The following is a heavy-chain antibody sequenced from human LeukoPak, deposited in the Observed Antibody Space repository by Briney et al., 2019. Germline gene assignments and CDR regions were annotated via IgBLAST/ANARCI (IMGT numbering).Heavy chain of an antibody. Sequence: GGSLRLSCTASGFTFSDYAMNWVRQSPGKGLEWVAFIRYDGKYTFYADSVKGRFTISRDNSKNTLYLQMNSLRAEDTAVYYCAREKKQQQLLFFASDRKPTYFGRYFDYWGQGTLVTVSS. J-gene: IGHJ4*02. V-gene: IGHV3-30*02. D-gene: IGHD6-13*01. CDR2: IRYDGKYT. CDR1: GFTFSDYA. CDR3: AREKKQQQLLFFASDRKPTYFGRYFDY.